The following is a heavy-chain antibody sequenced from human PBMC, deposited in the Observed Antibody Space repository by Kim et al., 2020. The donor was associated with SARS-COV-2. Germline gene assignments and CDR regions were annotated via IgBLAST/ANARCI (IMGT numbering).Heavy chain of an antibody. Sequence: SVKVSCKASGGTFSSYAISWVRQAPGQGLEWMGGIIPIFGTTNYAQKFQGRVTITADESTSTAYMELSSLRSEDTAVYYCAGGYGSGGGGYYYYGMDVWGKGATVSVTS. D-gene: IGHD3-10*01. CDR3: AGGYGSGGGGYYYYGMDV. CDR1: GGTFSSYA. J-gene: IGHJ6*04. CDR2: IIPIFGTT. V-gene: IGHV1-69*13.